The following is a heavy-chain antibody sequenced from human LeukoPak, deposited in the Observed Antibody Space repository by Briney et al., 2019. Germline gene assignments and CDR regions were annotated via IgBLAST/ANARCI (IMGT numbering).Heavy chain of an antibody. J-gene: IGHJ4*02. CDR2: IYYSGST. Sequence: PSETLSLTCTVSGGSISSHYWSWIRQPPGKGLEWIGYIYYSGSTNYNPSLKSRVTISVDTSKNQFSLKLSSVTAADTAVYYCARINDYGGNSFDYWGQGTLVTVSS. V-gene: IGHV4-59*11. D-gene: IGHD4-23*01. CDR3: ARINDYGGNSFDY. CDR1: GGSISSHY.